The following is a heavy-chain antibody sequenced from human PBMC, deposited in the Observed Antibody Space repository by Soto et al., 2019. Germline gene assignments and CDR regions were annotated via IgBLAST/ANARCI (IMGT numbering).Heavy chain of an antibody. J-gene: IGHJ4*02. D-gene: IGHD2-8*02. V-gene: IGHV3-33*01. CDR3: ARDREGTDKDLTFDH. Sequence: QVQLVESGGGVVQPGTSLRLSCVGSGFMLSAYGMHWVRQAPGKGLEWVAVIWYDGSEKYYADSVKGRFTISRDTSKNTLYLQMNSLRVEDTAVYYCARDREGTDKDLTFDHWGQGALVTVSS. CDR2: IWYDGSEK. CDR1: GFMLSAYG.